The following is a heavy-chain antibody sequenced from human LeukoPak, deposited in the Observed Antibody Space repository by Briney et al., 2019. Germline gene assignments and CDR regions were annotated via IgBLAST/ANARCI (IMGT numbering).Heavy chain of an antibody. V-gene: IGHV3-30*18. CDR2: ISYDGSNK. D-gene: IGHD3-3*01. Sequence: GGSLRLSCAASGFTFSSYGMHWFRQAPGKGLEWVAVISYDGSNKYYADSVKGRFTISRDNSKNTLYLQMNSLRAEDTAVYYCAKDTPFYDFWSGYTHDAFDIWGQGTMVTVSS. J-gene: IGHJ3*02. CDR3: AKDTPFYDFWSGYTHDAFDI. CDR1: GFTFSSYG.